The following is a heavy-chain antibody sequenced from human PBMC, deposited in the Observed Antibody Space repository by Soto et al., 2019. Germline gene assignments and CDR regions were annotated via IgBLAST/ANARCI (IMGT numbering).Heavy chain of an antibody. V-gene: IGHV5-51*01. CDR1: GYSFTNYW. J-gene: IGHJ4*02. Sequence: GESLKISCKGSGYSFTNYWIGWVRQMPGKGLEWMGIIYPGDSDTRYSPSFQGQVTRSADKSISTAYLQLSSLKASDTAMYYCARHYAHSGYDWFFDYWGQGTLVTVSS. CDR3: ARHYAHSGYDWFFDY. D-gene: IGHD5-12*01. CDR2: IYPGDSDT.